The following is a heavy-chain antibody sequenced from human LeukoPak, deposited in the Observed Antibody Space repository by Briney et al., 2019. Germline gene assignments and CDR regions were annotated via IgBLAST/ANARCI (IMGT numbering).Heavy chain of an antibody. CDR2: ISTSSTI. J-gene: IGHJ4*02. Sequence: GGSLRLSCAASGFTFSSYSMNWVRQAPGKGLEWVSYISTSSTIYYADSVKGRFTISRDNAKNSLYLQMNSLRAEDTAVYYCARESSSSWRDFDYWGQGTLVTVSS. D-gene: IGHD6-13*01. CDR1: GFTFSSYS. V-gene: IGHV3-48*01. CDR3: ARESSSSWRDFDY.